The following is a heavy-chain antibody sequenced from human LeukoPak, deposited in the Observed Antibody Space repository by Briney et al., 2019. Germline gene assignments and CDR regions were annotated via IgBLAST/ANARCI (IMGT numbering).Heavy chain of an antibody. D-gene: IGHD6-25*01. CDR3: ASQAATTEVPFDF. J-gene: IGHJ4*02. V-gene: IGHV4-59*06. CDR2: IYYSGSS. CDR1: GGSITTYH. Sequence: KSSETLSLTCTVSGGSITTYHWNWIRQHPGKGLEWIGYIYYSGSSYYNPSLKSRIAISVDTSKNQFSLELSSVTAADTAVYYCASQAATTEVPFDFWGQGTLVTVSS.